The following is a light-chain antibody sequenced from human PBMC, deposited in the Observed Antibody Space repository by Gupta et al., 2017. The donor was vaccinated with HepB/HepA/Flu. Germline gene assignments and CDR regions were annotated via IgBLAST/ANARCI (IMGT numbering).Light chain of an antibody. CDR2: NTN. J-gene: IGLJ3*02. CDR3: VLYMGSGISV. V-gene: IGLV8-61*01. Sequence: QTVVTQEPSFSVSPGGTVTLTCGLSSGSVSTNYYPSWYQQTPGQPPRTLIYNTNARSSGVPDRFSGFILGNKAALSITGAQADDESDYYCVLYMGSGISVFGGGTKLTVL. CDR1: SGSVSTNYY.